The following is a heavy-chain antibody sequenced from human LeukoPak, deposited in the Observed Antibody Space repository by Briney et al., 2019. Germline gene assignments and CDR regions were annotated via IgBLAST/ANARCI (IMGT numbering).Heavy chain of an antibody. D-gene: IGHD3-10*01. V-gene: IGHV7-4-1*02. CDR3: ARDRGKLYYYGSGSFSDAFDI. Sequence: ASVKVSCKASGYTFTSYAMNWVRQAPGQGLEWMGWINTNTGNPTYAQGFTGRFVFSLDTSVSTAYLQISSLKAEDTAVYYCARDRGKLYYYGSGSFSDAFDIWGQGTMVTVSS. CDR2: INTNTGNP. CDR1: GYTFTSYA. J-gene: IGHJ3*02.